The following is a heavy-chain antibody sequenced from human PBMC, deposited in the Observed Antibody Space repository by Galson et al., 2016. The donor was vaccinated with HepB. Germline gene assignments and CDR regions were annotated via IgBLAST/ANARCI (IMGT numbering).Heavy chain of an antibody. J-gene: IGHJ4*02. CDR1: GFTFSSYW. Sequence: LRLSCAASGFTFSSYWMVWVRQAPGEGLEWVSGSNTDGHRTMYAESVKGRFTISKDNAKNTLYLQMNSLRVEDTAVYYCTRAEGDWGQGTLVIVSS. CDR2: SNTDGHRT. CDR3: TRAEGD. D-gene: IGHD3-16*01. V-gene: IGHV3-74*03.